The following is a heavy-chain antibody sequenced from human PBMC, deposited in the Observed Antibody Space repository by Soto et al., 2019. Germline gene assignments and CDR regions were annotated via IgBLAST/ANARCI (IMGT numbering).Heavy chain of an antibody. CDR3: ARALHYYGSGSYLDYYYGMDV. V-gene: IGHV4-30-2*01. CDR1: GGSINIGGYS. D-gene: IGHD3-10*01. J-gene: IGHJ6*02. CDR2: IYHSGST. Sequence: PSETPSLTCAVSGGSINIGGYSWSWIRQPPGKGLEWIGYIYHSGSTYYNPSLKSRVTISVDRSKNQFSLKLSSVTAADTAVYYCARALHYYGSGSYLDYYYGMDVWGQGTTVTVSS.